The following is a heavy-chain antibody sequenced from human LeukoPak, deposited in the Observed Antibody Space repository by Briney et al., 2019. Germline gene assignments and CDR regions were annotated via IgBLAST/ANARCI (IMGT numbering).Heavy chain of an antibody. D-gene: IGHD5-12*01. CDR3: ATASQVATFDY. Sequence: PSETLSLTCAVYGGSFSGYYWSWIRQPPGKGLEWIGEINHSGSTNYNPSLKSRVTISVDTSKNQFSLKLSSVTAADTAVYYCATASQVATFDYWGQGTLVTVSS. CDR1: GGSFSGYY. V-gene: IGHV4-34*01. CDR2: INHSGST. J-gene: IGHJ4*02.